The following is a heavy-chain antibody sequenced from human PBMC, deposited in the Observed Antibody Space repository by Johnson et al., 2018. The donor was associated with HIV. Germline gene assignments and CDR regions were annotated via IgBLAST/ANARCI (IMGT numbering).Heavy chain of an antibody. J-gene: IGHJ3*02. CDR2: ISYDGSNK. Sequence: VQLVESGGGLVQRGGSLRLSCAASGFTLSNYWMSWVRQAPGKGLEWVAVISYDGSNKYYADSVKGRCTISRDNSKNTLFLQMNSLRAEDTAVYYCARDPYGSGPYVAFDIWGQGTMVTVSS. CDR1: GFTLSNYW. D-gene: IGHD3-10*01. V-gene: IGHV3-30*03. CDR3: ARDPYGSGPYVAFDI.